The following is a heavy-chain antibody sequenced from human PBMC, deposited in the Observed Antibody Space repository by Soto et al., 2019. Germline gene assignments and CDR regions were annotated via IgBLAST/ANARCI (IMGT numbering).Heavy chain of an antibody. J-gene: IGHJ5*02. CDR2: INTNTGNP. CDR3: ARSRLVKAVAGTNWFDP. CDR1: GYTFTSYA. D-gene: IGHD6-19*01. Sequence: ASVKVSFKASGYTFTSYAMNWVRQAPGQGLEWMGWINTNTGNPTYAQGFTGRFVFSLDTSVSTAYLQICSLKAEDTAVYYCARSRLVKAVAGTNWFDPWGQGTLVTVSS. V-gene: IGHV7-4-1*01.